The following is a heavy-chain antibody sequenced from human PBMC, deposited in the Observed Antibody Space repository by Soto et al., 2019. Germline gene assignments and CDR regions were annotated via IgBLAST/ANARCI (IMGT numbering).Heavy chain of an antibody. CDR1: GYSFTSYL. Sequence: GESLKISCKGSGYSFTSYLISWVRQMPVKGLEWMGRIDPSDSYTNYSPSFQGHVTISADKPISTAYLQWSSLKASDTDMYYCARSFIAAAGHKWFDPLGQGTLVPVCS. CDR3: ARSFIAAAGHKWFDP. D-gene: IGHD6-13*01. CDR2: IDPSDSYT. J-gene: IGHJ5*02. V-gene: IGHV5-10-1*01.